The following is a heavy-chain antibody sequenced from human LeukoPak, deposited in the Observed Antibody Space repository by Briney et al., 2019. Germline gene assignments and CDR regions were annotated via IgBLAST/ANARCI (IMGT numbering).Heavy chain of an antibody. V-gene: IGHV3-11*04. CDR3: ARGSTYYDSSGQVPFDY. CDR2: ISSSDSTT. J-gene: IGHJ4*02. Sequence: AGGSRRLSCAASGFTLSDSYMSWIRQAPGRGLEWVSYISSSDSTTSYADSVKGQFTISRDNAKNSLYLQMNSLRAEDTAVYYCARGSTYYDSSGQVPFDYWGQGTLVTVSS. D-gene: IGHD3-22*01. CDR1: GFTLSDSY.